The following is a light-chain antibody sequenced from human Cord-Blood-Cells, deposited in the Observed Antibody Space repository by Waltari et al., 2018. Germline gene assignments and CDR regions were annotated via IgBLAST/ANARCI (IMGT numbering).Light chain of an antibody. CDR3: QQYDNLPLT. CDR2: DAS. V-gene: IGKV1-33*01. J-gene: IGKJ4*01. Sequence: DIQMTQSPSSPSASVRDRVTITCQASQDISNYLNWYQQKPGKAPKLLIYDASNLETGVPSRFSGSGSGTDFTFTISSLQPEDIATYYCQQYDNLPLTFGGGTKVEIK. CDR1: QDISNY.